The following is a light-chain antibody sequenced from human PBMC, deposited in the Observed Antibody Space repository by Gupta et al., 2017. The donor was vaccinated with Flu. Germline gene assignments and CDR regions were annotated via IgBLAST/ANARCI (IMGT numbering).Light chain of an antibody. CDR3: QAWDSSTAYYV. CDR2: QDN. J-gene: IGLJ1*01. V-gene: IGLV3-1*01. CDR1: NLVTKY. Sequence: GDNLVTKYTSWYPQKPGQSPVLVIWQDNKRPAGIPARFSASNSGNTATLTISGAQAMDEADYYCQAWDSSTAYYVFGTGTKVTVL.